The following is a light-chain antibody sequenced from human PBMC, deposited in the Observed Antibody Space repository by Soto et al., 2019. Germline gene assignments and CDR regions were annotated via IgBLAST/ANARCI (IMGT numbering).Light chain of an antibody. J-gene: IGKJ4*01. CDR2: AAS. CDR3: QQANSFPLT. Sequence: DIQMTQSPSSVSASVAERVTITCRASQGMSSWLAWYQQKPGKAPKLLIYAASNLQSGVPSRYSGSASGRDFTLTISSLQPEDFATYYCQQANSFPLTFGGGTKVEIK. V-gene: IGKV1-12*01. CDR1: QGMSSW.